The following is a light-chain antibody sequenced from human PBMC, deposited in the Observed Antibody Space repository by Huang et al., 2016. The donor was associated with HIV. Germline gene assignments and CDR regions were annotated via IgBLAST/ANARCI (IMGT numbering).Light chain of an antibody. J-gene: IGKJ4*01. Sequence: ELVLTQSPATLSLSPGERATLSCGASQSVSSYLAWYQHKPGQAPWLLIYDASNRATGIPARFSGSGAGTDFTLTISSLEPEDFAVYYCQQRSNWPSLTFGGGTKVEI. CDR1: QSVSSY. CDR3: QQRSNWPSLT. V-gene: IGKV3-11*01. CDR2: DAS.